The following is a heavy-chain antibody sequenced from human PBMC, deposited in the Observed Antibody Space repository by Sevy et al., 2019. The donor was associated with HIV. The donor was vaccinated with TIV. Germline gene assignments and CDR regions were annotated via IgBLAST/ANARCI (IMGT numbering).Heavy chain of an antibody. D-gene: IGHD3-22*01. J-gene: IGHJ4*02. CDR1: GSTLTRLS. CDR2: FDPEDGKT. Sequence: ASVKVSCKVSGSTLTRLSMHWVRQAPGKGLEWMASFDPEDGKTVYAQKFQGRVTITEDTSTDTAYMGLSSLRSEDTDVYYCATTKDYYDNSGDPFDYWGQGTLVTVSS. V-gene: IGHV1-24*01. CDR3: ATTKDYYDNSGDPFDY.